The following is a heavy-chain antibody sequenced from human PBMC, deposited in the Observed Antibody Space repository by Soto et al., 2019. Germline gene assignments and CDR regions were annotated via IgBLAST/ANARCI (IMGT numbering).Heavy chain of an antibody. CDR2: IGPGGNT. CDR1: GDYIGSSAYF. Sequence: QLQLQESGPGLVRPSETLSLTCTVSGDYIGSSAYFWGCTRQSPGKGLEWIASIGPGGNTNYNPSLESRITISSDASTNHFSLTVTSVTAADTAIYYCARHLGPTGVMDWGQGLLVTVSS. V-gene: IGHV4-39*01. CDR3: ARHLGPTGVMD. D-gene: IGHD3-16*01. J-gene: IGHJ4*02.